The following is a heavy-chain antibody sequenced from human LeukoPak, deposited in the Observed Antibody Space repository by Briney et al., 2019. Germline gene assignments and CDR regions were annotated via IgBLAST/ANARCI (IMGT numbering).Heavy chain of an antibody. D-gene: IGHD6-13*01. CDR3: ARAPIDSNSWYHAFDI. Sequence: PGGSLRLSCAASGFNSGNYWMGWVRQAPGKGLEWVASIQQGGSHKYYMDSVEGRFTISRDNAKNSLFLQMNSLRAEDTAVYYCARAPIDSNSWYHAFDIWGQGTMVTVSS. CDR2: IQQGGSHK. J-gene: IGHJ3*02. V-gene: IGHV3-7*01. CDR1: GFNSGNYW.